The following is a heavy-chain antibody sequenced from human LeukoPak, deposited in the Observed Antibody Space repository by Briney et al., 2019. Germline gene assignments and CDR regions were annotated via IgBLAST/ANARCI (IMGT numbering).Heavy chain of an antibody. V-gene: IGHV3-74*01. CDR1: GFTFSSYW. Sequence: GGSLRLSCAASGFTFSSYWMHWVRHAPGKGLGWVSRINSDGSSTSHADSVKGRFTISRDNAKNTLYLQMNSLRAEDTAVYYCARVGSGSYYKDYWGQGTLVTVSS. J-gene: IGHJ4*02. CDR3: ARVGSGSYYKDY. D-gene: IGHD3-10*01. CDR2: INSDGSST.